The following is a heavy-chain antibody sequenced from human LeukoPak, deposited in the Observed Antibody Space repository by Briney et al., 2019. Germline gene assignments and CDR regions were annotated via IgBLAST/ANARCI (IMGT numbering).Heavy chain of an antibody. CDR2: IRYDGSNK. CDR3: AEVSLGYSYGDFDY. J-gene: IGHJ4*02. D-gene: IGHD5-18*01. V-gene: IGHV3-30*02. Sequence: GGSLRLXCAASGFTFSSYGMHWGRQAPGKGLEWVAFIRYDGSNKYYADSVKGRFAISRDNSKNTLYLQMNSLRAEDTAVYYCAEVSLGYSYGDFDYWGQGTLVTVSS. CDR1: GFTFSSYG.